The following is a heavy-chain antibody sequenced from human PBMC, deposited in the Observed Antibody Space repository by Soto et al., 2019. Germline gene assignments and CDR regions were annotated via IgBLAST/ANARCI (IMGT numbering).Heavy chain of an antibody. CDR1: GFTFSLYA. J-gene: IGHJ4*02. V-gene: IGHV3-23*01. CDR2: ISGGGGST. D-gene: IGHD6-19*01. CDR3: AKGTSSGWPYYFDY. Sequence: GGSLRLSCAASGFTFSLYAMSWVRQAPGKGLEWVSTISGGGGSTFYADSVKGRFTVSRDNSKNTLYLQMNSLRAEDTAVYYCAKGTSSGWPYYFDYWGQGTLVTVSS.